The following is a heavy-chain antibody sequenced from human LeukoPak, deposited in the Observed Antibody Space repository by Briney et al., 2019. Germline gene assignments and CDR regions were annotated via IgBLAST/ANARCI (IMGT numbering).Heavy chain of an antibody. Sequence: GGSLRLSCTASGFTFSTYAMSWVRQAPGKGLEWVSAISGSGGSTYYADSVKDRFTISRDNSKNTLYLQMNSLRAEDTAVYYCAKDARYSIAWDFDYWGQGTLVTVSS. CDR1: GFTFSTYA. J-gene: IGHJ4*02. CDR3: AKDARYSIAWDFDY. CDR2: ISGSGGST. V-gene: IGHV3-23*01. D-gene: IGHD6-13*01.